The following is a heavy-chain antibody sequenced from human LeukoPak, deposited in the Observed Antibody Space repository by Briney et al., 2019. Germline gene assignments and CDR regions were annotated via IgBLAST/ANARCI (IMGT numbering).Heavy chain of an antibody. J-gene: IGHJ4*02. CDR1: GGSISSYY. V-gene: IGHV4-59*01. CDR2: IYYSGST. D-gene: IGHD3-22*01. CDR3: AGGRYYDSSGD. Sequence: SETLSLTCTVSGGSISSYYWSWIRQPPGKGLEWIGYIYYSGSTNYNPSLKSRVTISVDTSKNQFSLKLSSVTAADTAVYYCAGGRYYDSSGDWGQGTLVTVSS.